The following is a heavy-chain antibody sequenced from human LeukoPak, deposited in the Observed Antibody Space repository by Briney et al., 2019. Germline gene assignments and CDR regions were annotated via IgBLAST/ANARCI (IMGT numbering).Heavy chain of an antibody. Sequence: ASVKVSCKASGCTFTSYYMHWVRQAPGQGLEWMGIINLSGGSTSYAQKFQGRVTMTRDMSTSTVYMELSSLRSEDTAVYYCARAQSLFDYWGQGTLVTVSS. CDR3: ARAQSLFDY. V-gene: IGHV1-46*01. CDR1: GCTFTSYY. CDR2: INLSGGST. J-gene: IGHJ4*02.